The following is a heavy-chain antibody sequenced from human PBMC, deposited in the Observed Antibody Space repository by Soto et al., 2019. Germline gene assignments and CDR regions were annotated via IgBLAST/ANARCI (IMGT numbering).Heavy chain of an antibody. CDR2: INGDGSST. V-gene: IGHV3-74*01. J-gene: IGHJ3*02. Sequence: GGSLRLSCAASGFTCSNFWMHWVRQAPGKGLVWVSRINGDGSSTTYADSVTGRFTISRDNAKNTLYLQMNSLRAEDTAVYYCARVSGSYYAAGAFDIWGQGTMVT. CDR1: GFTCSNFW. CDR3: ARVSGSYYAAGAFDI. D-gene: IGHD1-26*01.